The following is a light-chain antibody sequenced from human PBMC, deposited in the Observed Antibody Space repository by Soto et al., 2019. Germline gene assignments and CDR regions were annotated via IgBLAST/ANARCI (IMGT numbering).Light chain of an antibody. J-gene: IGKJ5*01. Sequence: DIQLTQPPSTLSASVGDEVTITCRASQTISRWLARYQQKPGRAPKLLIYDASTLESGVPSRFSGSGSETEFTLTISRLQPDDFATYFCHSRAFGQGTRLEI. CDR3: HSRA. CDR1: QTISRW. V-gene: IGKV1-5*01. CDR2: DAS.